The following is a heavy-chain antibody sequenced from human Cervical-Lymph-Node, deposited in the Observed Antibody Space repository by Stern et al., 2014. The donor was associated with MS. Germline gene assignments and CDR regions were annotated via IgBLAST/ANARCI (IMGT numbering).Heavy chain of an antibody. Sequence: VQLVQSGAEVTKPGASVTVSCKASGYTFSRYGINWVRQAPGQGLEWMGWISADSRNTDYAQKLQGRVTMTTDTSTSTAYMELRSLRSDDTAVYYCARGGYPDAFDIWGQGTMVTVSS. CDR1: GYTFSRYG. V-gene: IGHV1-18*04. CDR2: ISADSRNT. J-gene: IGHJ3*02. D-gene: IGHD5-12*01. CDR3: ARGGYPDAFDI.